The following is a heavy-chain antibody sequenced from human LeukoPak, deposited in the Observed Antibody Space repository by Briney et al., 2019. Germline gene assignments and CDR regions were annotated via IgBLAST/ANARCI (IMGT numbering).Heavy chain of an antibody. D-gene: IGHD1-26*01. CDR1: GFTVSRSY. CDR3: AKDRTVGASYWYFDL. Sequence: GGSLRLSCAASGFTVSRSYMSWVRQAPGKGLEWVSVVYNDGSTYYADSVKGRFTISRDNSKNMIYLQMNSLRAEDTAIYYCAKDRTVGASYWYFDLWGRGTLVTVSS. CDR2: VYNDGST. J-gene: IGHJ2*01. V-gene: IGHV3-53*01.